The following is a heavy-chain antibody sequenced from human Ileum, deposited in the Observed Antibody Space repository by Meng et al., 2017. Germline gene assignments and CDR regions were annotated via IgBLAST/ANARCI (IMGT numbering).Heavy chain of an antibody. Sequence: QASLVQSGAEVKKPGASVKVSCKASGYTFTAFYMHWVRQAPGQGLEWMGRINPNSGDTKCAQKFQGRVTMTRDTSISTAYMELSTLTSDDTAMYYCARDLRGGGSYYLSYWGQGTLVTVSS. V-gene: IGHV1-2*06. J-gene: IGHJ4*02. CDR3: ARDLRGGGSYYLSY. CDR2: INPNSGDT. CDR1: GYTFTAFY. D-gene: IGHD1-26*01.